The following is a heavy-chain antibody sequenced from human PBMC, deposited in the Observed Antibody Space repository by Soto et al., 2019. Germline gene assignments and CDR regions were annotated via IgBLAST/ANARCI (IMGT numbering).Heavy chain of an antibody. Sequence: ASVKVSCKASGGTFSSYTISWVRQAPGQGLEWMGRIIPILGIANYAQKFQGRVTITADKSTSTAYMELSSLRSEDTAVYYCAITYCSGGSCYRGYFDYWGQGTLVTVSS. CDR3: AITYCSGGSCYRGYFDY. V-gene: IGHV1-69*02. J-gene: IGHJ4*02. CDR1: GGTFSSYT. CDR2: IIPILGIA. D-gene: IGHD2-15*01.